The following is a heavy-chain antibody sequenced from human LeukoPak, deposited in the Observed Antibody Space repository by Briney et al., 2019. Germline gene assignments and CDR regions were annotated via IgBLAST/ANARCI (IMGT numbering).Heavy chain of an antibody. CDR3: ARDGRLRLEWLLYAELDY. V-gene: IGHV3-30-3*01. CDR1: GFTFSSYA. J-gene: IGHJ4*02. Sequence: GGSLRLSCAASGFTFSSYAMHWVRQAPGKGLEWVAVISYDGSNKYYADSVKGRFTISRDNSKNTLYLQMNSLRAEDTAVYYCARDGRLRLEWLLYAELDYWGQGTLVTVSS. D-gene: IGHD3-3*01. CDR2: ISYDGSNK.